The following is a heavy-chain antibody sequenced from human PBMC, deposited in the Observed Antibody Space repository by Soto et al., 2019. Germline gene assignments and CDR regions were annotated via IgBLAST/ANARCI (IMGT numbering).Heavy chain of an antibody. CDR3: ARTPVDYSYDSSGYGPFDY. D-gene: IGHD3-22*01. Sequence: GGSLRLSCAASGFTVSSNYMSWVRQAPGKGLEWVSVIYSGGSTYYADSVKGRFTISRDNSKNTLYLQMNSLRAEDTAVYYCARTPVDYSYDSSGYGPFDYWGQGTLVTVSS. V-gene: IGHV3-53*01. J-gene: IGHJ4*02. CDR1: GFTVSSNY. CDR2: IYSGGST.